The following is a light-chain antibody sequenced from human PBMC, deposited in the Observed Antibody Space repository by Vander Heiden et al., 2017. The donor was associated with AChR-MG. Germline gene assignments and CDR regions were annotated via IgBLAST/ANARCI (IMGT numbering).Light chain of an antibody. Sequence: DIVLTQSPGTLSLSPGERATLSCRPSQSVSTYLAWYQQKPGQAPRLLIYDASNRAPGIPARFSGSGSGTDFTLTISSLEPEDFAVYYCQQCSEWPLTFGGGTKVEIK. CDR2: DAS. CDR3: QQCSEWPLT. J-gene: IGKJ4*01. CDR1: QSVSTY. V-gene: IGKV3-11*01.